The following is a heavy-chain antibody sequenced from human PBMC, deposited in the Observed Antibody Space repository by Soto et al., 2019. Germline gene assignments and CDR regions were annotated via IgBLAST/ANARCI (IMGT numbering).Heavy chain of an antibody. CDR3: ARTLLYCSSTSCYNNWFDP. CDR1: GYSISSGYY. Sequence: SETLSLTCAVSGYSISSGYYWGWIRQPPGKGLEWIGSIYHSGSTYYNPSLKSRVTISVDRSKNQFSLKLSSVTAADTAVYYCARTLLYCSSTSCYNNWFDPWGQGTLVTVSS. V-gene: IGHV4-38-2*01. CDR2: IYHSGST. J-gene: IGHJ5*02. D-gene: IGHD2-2*02.